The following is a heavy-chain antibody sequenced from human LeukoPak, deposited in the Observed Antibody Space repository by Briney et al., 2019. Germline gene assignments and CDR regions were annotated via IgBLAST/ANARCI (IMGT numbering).Heavy chain of an antibody. CDR2: IYYSGST. J-gene: IGHJ6*03. V-gene: IGHV4-31*03. CDR1: GGSISSGGYY. D-gene: IGHD3-10*01. CDR3: ARGGGYYYGSGSPDNYYYYMDV. Sequence: SQTLSVTCTVSGGSISSGGYYWSWIRQHPGKGLEWIGYIYYSGSTYYNPSLKSRVTISVDTSKNQFSLKLSSVTAADTAVYYCARGGGYYYGSGSPDNYYYYMDVWGKGTTVTVSS.